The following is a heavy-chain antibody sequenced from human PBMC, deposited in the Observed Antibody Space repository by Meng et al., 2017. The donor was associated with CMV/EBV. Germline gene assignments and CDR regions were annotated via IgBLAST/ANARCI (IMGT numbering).Heavy chain of an antibody. J-gene: IGHJ4*02. V-gene: IGHV1-18*01. CDR3: ARETYYYDSSGYYYSN. CDR2: ISAYNGNT. D-gene: IGHD3-22*01. CDR1: GYTFTSYG. Sequence: ASVKVSCKASGYTFTSYGISWVRQAPGQGLEWMGWISAYNGNTNYAQKLQGRVTMTRDTSISTAYMELSRLRSDDTAVYYCARETYYYDSSGYYYSNWGQGTLVTVSS.